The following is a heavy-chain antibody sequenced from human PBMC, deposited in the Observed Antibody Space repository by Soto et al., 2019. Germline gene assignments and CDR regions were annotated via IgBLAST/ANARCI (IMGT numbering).Heavy chain of an antibody. D-gene: IGHD3-3*01. J-gene: IGHJ4*02. CDR2: VYHTGRT. CDR1: GGSFKIGSYS. V-gene: IGHV4-61*01. CDR3: ARDFAYFDS. Sequence: PSETLSVTCTISGGSFKIGSYSWSWIRQPPGKGLEWIGYVYHTGRTSYNPSLKSRVSISMDTSKNQFSLNLDSVTAADTAVYFCARDFAYFDSWGQGTLVTVSS.